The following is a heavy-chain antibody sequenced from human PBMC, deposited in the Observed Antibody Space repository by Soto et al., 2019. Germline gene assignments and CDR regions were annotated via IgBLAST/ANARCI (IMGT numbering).Heavy chain of an antibody. CDR2: FYYSEST. V-gene: IGHV4-39*01. CDR1: GGSISSGTYS. Sequence: SETLSLTCTVSGGSISSGTYSWGWIRQPPGKGLELIGTFYYSESTYYNPSLESRVTISVDTSKNQFSLKVSSVTVADTAVYYCARLGGYCSSTSCYGYYGMDVWGQGTTVT. CDR3: ARLGGYCSSTSCYGYYGMDV. J-gene: IGHJ6*02. D-gene: IGHD2-2*01.